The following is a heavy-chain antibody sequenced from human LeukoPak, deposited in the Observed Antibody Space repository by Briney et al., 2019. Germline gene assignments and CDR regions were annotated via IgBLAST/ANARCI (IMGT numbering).Heavy chain of an antibody. J-gene: IGHJ5*02. V-gene: IGHV1-24*01. CDR1: GYTLTELS. CDR3: ARAPVGQLATHNWFDP. D-gene: IGHD6-13*01. Sequence: VASVKVSCKVSGYTLTELSMHWVRQAPGKGLEWMGGFDPEDGETIYAQKFQGRVTMTRDTSTSTVYMELSSLRSEDTAVYYCARAPVGQLATHNWFDPWGQGTLVTVSS. CDR2: FDPEDGET.